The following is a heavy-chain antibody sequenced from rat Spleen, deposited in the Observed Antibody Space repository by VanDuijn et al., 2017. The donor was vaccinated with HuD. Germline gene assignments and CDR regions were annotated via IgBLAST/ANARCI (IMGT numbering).Heavy chain of an antibody. CDR1: GFTFSNYG. CDR2: INSDGSST. CDR3: TTGVY. J-gene: IGHJ2*01. Sequence: EVQLVESGGGLVQPGRSLKLSCTASGFTFSNYGMAWVRQAPTKWLEWVATINSDGSSTYYRDSVKGRFTISRDNAKSTLYLQMDSLRSEDTATYYCTTGVYWGQGVVVTVSS. V-gene: IGHV5-29*01. D-gene: IGHD4-3*01.